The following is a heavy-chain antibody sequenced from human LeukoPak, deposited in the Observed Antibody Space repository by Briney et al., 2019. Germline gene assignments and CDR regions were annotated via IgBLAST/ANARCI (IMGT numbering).Heavy chain of an antibody. CDR2: ISAYNGNA. D-gene: IGHD3-22*01. CDR1: GYTFTSYG. CDR3: ARDHLRYYDSSGYYFGY. J-gene: IGHJ4*02. V-gene: IGHV1-18*01. Sequence: ASVKVSCKASGYTFTSYGISWVRQAPGQGLEWMGWISAYNGNANYAQKFQGRVTMTTDTSTSTAYMELRSLRSDDTAVYYCARDHLRYYDSSGYYFGYWGQGTLVTVSS.